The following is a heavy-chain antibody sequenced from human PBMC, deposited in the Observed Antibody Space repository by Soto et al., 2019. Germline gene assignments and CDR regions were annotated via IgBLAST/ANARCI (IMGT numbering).Heavy chain of an antibody. J-gene: IGHJ6*02. CDR3: ARDSPDIVATTTYYYYGMDV. D-gene: IGHD5-12*01. CDR2: ISAYNGNT. Sequence: QVQLVQSGAEVKKPGASVKVSCKASGYTFTSYGISWVRQAPGQGLEWMGWISAYNGNTNYAQKLQGRVTMTTGTSTSTAYMELRSLISDDTAVYYCARDSPDIVATTTYYYYGMDVWGQGTTVTGSS. V-gene: IGHV1-18*01. CDR1: GYTFTSYG.